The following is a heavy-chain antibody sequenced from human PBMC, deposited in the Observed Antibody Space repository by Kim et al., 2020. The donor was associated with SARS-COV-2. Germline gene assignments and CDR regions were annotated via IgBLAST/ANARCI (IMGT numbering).Heavy chain of an antibody. V-gene: IGHV1-2*02. CDR2: INPDGDT. Sequence: ASVKVSCKASGYTLTDYYMHWVRQAPGQGLEWMGWINPDGDTNYAQKFQGRVSMTRDMSINTAYMDLSGLRSDDSAVYYCARDAATEIDYSSSSGTLDYWGQGTLVTVSS. CDR1: GYTLTDYY. J-gene: IGHJ4*02. D-gene: IGHD6-6*01. CDR3: ARDAATEIDYSSSSGTLDY.